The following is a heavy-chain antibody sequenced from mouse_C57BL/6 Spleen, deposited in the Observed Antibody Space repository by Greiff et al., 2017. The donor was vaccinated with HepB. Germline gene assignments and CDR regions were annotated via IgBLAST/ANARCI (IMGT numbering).Heavy chain of an antibody. CDR3: ARGNYGNYEDY. CDR2: IDPSDSET. D-gene: IGHD2-1*01. Sequence: QVQLQQPGAELVRPGSSVKLSCKASGYTFTSYWMHWVKQRPIQGLEWIGNIDPSDSETHSNQKFKDKATLTVDKSSSTAYMQLSSLTSEDSAVYYCARGNYGNYEDYGGQGTTLTVSS. CDR1: GYTFTSYW. V-gene: IGHV1-52*01. J-gene: IGHJ2*01.